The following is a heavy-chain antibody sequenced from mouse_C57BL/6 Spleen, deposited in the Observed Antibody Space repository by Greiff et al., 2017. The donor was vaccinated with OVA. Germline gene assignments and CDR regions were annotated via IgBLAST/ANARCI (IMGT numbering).Heavy chain of an antibody. D-gene: IGHD1-1*01. Sequence: EVKLVESGAELVRPGASVKLSCKASGFHIKDDYMHWVKQRPEQGLEWIGWIDPENGGTEYDSKFQGKATITADTSSNTAYLQLSSLTSEDTAVYYCTTKGDYGPHFDYWGQGTTLTVSS. CDR3: TTKGDYGPHFDY. CDR2: IDPENGGT. J-gene: IGHJ2*01. V-gene: IGHV14-4*01. CDR1: GFHIKDDY.